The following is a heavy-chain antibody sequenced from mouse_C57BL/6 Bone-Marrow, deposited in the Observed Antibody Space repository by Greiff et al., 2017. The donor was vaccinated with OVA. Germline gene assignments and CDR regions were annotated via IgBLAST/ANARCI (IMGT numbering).Heavy chain of an antibody. Sequence: VQLQQSGPELVKPGASVKISCKASGYAFSSSWMNWVKQRPGKGLEWIGRIYPGDGDTNYNGKFKGKATLTADKSSSTAYMQLSSLTSEDSAVYFCAPDSSGYYAMDYWGQGTSVTVSS. V-gene: IGHV1-82*01. J-gene: IGHJ4*01. CDR1: GYAFSSSW. CDR2: IYPGDGDT. D-gene: IGHD3-2*02. CDR3: APDSSGYYAMDY.